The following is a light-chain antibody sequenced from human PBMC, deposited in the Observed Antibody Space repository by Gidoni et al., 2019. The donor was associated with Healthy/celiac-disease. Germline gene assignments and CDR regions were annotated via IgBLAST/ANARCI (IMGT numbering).Light chain of an antibody. V-gene: IGKV3-11*01. J-gene: IGKJ4*01. Sequence: SVLTQSPATPSLSPGDRATLPCRASQSVSRYLAWYQQKPGQAPRLLIYDASNRATGIPARFSGSGSGTDFTLTISSLEPEDFAVYYCQQRSNWRTFGEXTKVEIK. CDR3: QQRSNWRT. CDR1: QSVSRY. CDR2: DAS.